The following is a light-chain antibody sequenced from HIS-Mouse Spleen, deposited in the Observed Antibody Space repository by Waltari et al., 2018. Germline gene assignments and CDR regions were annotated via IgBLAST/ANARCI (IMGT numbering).Light chain of an antibody. CDR2: AAS. CDR3: QQLNSYPPT. J-gene: IGKJ1*01. V-gene: IGKV1-9*01. CDR1: QGISSY. Sequence: DIQLTQSPSFLSASVGDRVTITCRASQGISSYLAWYQQKPGTAPTLLISAASTLQSVVPSRFSGSGSGTEFSLTISSLQPEDFATYYCQQLNSYPPTFGQGTKVEIK.